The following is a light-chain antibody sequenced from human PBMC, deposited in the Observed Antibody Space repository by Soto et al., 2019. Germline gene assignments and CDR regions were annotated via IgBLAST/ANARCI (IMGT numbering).Light chain of an antibody. J-gene: IGKJ1*01. Sequence: DIQMTQSPXSLSASIGDTITISCRASQNIERYLNWYQKKEGRAPQLLMFAAANLESGVPSRFRGSGSGTDFTLTISSLQPEDFATYYCQQYNSYSWTFGQGTKVDI. V-gene: IGKV1-39*01. CDR3: QQYNSYSWT. CDR2: AAA. CDR1: QNIERY.